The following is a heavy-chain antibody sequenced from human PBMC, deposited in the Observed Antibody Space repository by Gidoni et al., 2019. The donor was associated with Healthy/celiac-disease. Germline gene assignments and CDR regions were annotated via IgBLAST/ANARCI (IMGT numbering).Heavy chain of an antibody. CDR2: SSGSGGST. CDR3: AKDCSSTSCYGD. CDR1: GFTFSSYA. J-gene: IGHJ4*02. D-gene: IGHD2-2*01. V-gene: IGHV3-23*01. Sequence: EVALLASGGGFVQPGGSLSISCDASGFTFSSYAMSWVRQAPGKGREWVAASSGSGGSTYYADSVKGWFTISRDKSKNTLYLQMNSLRAEETAVYYCAKDCSSTSCYGDWGQGTLVTVSS.